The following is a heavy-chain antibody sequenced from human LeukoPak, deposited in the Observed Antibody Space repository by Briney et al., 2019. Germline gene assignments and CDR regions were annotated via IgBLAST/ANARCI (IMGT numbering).Heavy chain of an antibody. J-gene: IGHJ4*02. V-gene: IGHV3-23*01. D-gene: IGHD3-10*01. CDR3: ARSGYGSGSYFYYFDY. CDR2: ISGSGGST. CDR1: GFTFSSYA. Sequence: GGSLRLSCAASGFTFSSYAMSWVRQAPGKGLEWVSAISGSGGSTYYADSVKGRFTISRDNSKNTLYLQMNGLRAEDTALYYCARSGYGSGSYFYYFDYWGQGTLVTVSS.